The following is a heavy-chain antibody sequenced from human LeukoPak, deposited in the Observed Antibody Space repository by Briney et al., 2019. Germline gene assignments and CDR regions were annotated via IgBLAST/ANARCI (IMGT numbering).Heavy chain of an antibody. Sequence: ASETLSLTCTVSGYSISSGYYWGWIRQPPGKGLEWIGSIYHSGSTYYNPSLKSRVTISVDTSKNQFSLKLSSVTAADTAVYYCARGRSGDGAFDIWGQGTVVTVSS. D-gene: IGHD3-10*01. J-gene: IGHJ3*02. CDR2: IYHSGST. V-gene: IGHV4-38-2*02. CDR3: ARGRSGDGAFDI. CDR1: GYSISSGYY.